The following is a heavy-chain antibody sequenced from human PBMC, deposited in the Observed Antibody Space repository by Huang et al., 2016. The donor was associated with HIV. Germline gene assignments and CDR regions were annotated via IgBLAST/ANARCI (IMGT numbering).Heavy chain of an antibody. D-gene: IGHD1-26*01. CDR3: ARLVGALDAFDI. Sequence: QVQLQESGPGLVKPSETLSLTCTVSGGAISSHYWSWIRQPPGKGLEWIGSIYYSGSTNYNPALKRRVTIAVDTSKNQFSRKLSSVTAADTAVYYCARLVGALDAFDIWGQGTMVTVSS. V-gene: IGHV4-59*11. J-gene: IGHJ3*02. CDR1: GGAISSHY. CDR2: IYYSGST.